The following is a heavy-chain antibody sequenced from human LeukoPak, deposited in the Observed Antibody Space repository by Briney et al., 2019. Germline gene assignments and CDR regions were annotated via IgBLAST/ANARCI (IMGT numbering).Heavy chain of an antibody. J-gene: IGHJ4*02. CDR1: GFTFSSYA. V-gene: IGHV3-30-3*01. CDR2: ISYDGSNK. D-gene: IGHD3-22*01. Sequence: PGGSLRLSCAASGFTFSSYAMHWVRQAPGKGLVWVAVISYDGSNKYYADSVKGRFTISRDNSKNTLYLQMNSLRAEDTAVYYCAKDAGYYDSSGYYLDWGQGTLVTVSS. CDR3: AKDAGYYDSSGYYLD.